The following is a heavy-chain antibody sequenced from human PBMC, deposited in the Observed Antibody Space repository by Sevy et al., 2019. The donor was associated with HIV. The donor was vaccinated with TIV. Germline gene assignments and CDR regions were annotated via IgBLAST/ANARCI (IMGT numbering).Heavy chain of an antibody. V-gene: IGHV3-30*02. Sequence: GGSLRLSCVASGFTFSNYGMHWVRQAPGKGLEWVSFIRYDGSNTYYADSVKDRFTISRDNSMNTVYLQMNSLRVEDTAMYYCAKDLGGYSYSWGQGTPVTVSS. CDR1: GFTFSNYG. J-gene: IGHJ4*02. CDR3: AKDLGGYSYS. CDR2: IRYDGSNT. D-gene: IGHD2-15*01.